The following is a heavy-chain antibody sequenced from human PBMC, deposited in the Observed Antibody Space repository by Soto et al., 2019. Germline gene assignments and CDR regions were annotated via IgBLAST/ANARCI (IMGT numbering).Heavy chain of an antibody. V-gene: IGHV1-69*01. CDR3: ARRGVANSRDAFDI. J-gene: IGHJ3*02. CDR1: GGTFSNYV. Sequence: QVQLVQSGAEVKKPGTSVKVSCEVSGGTFSNYVITWVRQAPGQGLEWLGGAIPVYGSTNYAQQFQGRVTMTAGESATTTFIELSSLRSDDTAVYYCARRGVANSRDAFDIWGQGTLVTDS. D-gene: IGHD1-26*01. CDR2: AIPVYGST.